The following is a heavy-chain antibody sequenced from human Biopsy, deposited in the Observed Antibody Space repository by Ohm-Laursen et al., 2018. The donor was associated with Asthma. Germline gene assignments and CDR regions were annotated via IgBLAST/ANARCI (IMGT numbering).Heavy chain of an antibody. Sequence: LSLTCASSGFSFSNFAIHWVRQAPGKGLKWVGVISKDASTQDYADSVKGRFTMARDNSMNTLDLQMNSLREEDTAVYYCVRDGTDDAFDIWGQGTVVSVSS. CDR3: VRDGTDDAFDI. V-gene: IGHV3-30*01. J-gene: IGHJ3*02. CDR2: ISKDASTQ. D-gene: IGHD1-1*01. CDR1: GFSFSNFA.